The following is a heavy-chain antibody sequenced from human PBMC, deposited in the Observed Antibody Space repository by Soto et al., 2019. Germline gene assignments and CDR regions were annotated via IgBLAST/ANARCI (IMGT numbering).Heavy chain of an antibody. CDR1: GFTFRDYG. D-gene: IGHD1-26*01. CDR3: AKDWVGGSNKYYFEY. Sequence: VGSLRLSCVASGFTFRDYGMHWVRQAPGKGLEWVAGISHHGLKEHYADSVKGRFTISRDNSKKTVYLQLNSLRGDDTAVYYCAKDWVGGSNKYYFEYWGQGTLVTVSS. V-gene: IGHV3-30*18. J-gene: IGHJ4*02. CDR2: ISHHGLKE.